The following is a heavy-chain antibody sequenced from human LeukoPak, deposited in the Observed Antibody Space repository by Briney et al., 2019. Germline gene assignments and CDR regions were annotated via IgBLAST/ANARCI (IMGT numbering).Heavy chain of an antibody. CDR1: GFTFSRYG. V-gene: IGHV3-21*04. CDR3: ANDLGWIQLNLG. CDR2: ISSSSSYI. J-gene: IGHJ4*02. D-gene: IGHD5-18*01. Sequence: GGSLRLSCEASGFTFSRYGMSWVRQAPGKGLEWVSSISSSSSYIYYADSVKGRFTISRDNAKNSLYLQMNSLRAEDTAVYYCANDLGWIQLNLGRGQGTLVTVSS.